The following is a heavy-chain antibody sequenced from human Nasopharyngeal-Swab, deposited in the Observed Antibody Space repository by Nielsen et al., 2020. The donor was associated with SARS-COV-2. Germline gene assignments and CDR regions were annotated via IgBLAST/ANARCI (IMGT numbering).Heavy chain of an antibody. CDR3: AKDLKPRFLEWLFLDY. CDR1: GFTFSNYA. J-gene: IGHJ4*02. V-gene: IGHV3-23*01. D-gene: IGHD3-3*01. Sequence: GESLKISCTASGFTFSNYAMSWVRQAPGKGLEWVSAISGSGGSTYYADSVQGRFTISRDNSMNTLYLQMNSLRAEDTAVYYCAKDLKPRFLEWLFLDYWGQGTLVTVSS. CDR2: ISGSGGST.